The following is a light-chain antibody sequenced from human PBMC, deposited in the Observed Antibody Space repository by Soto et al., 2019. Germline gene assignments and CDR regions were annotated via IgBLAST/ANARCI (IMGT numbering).Light chain of an antibody. Sequence: LTQPPSASGTPGQRVTMSCSGSSSNIVSYSVSWYLHLPGTAPKLLIYSDNQRPSGVPDRFSGSKSGTSASLAISGLQSEDEADYYCASWDDSLNGPVFGGGTKVTVL. J-gene: IGLJ3*02. CDR2: SDN. CDR1: SSNIVSYS. CDR3: ASWDDSLNGPV. V-gene: IGLV1-44*01.